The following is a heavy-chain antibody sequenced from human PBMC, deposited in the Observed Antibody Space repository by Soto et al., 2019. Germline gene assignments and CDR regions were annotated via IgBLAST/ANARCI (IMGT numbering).Heavy chain of an antibody. Sequence: GSLRLSCAGSGFTFSNYAMSWLRQVPGKGLAWVSAISGSGGSTYYADSVKGRFTISRDNSKNTLYLQMNSLRAEDTALYYCAKVPVGATGRFDYWGQGTLVTVSS. V-gene: IGHV3-23*01. CDR2: ISGSGGST. CDR3: AKVPVGATGRFDY. D-gene: IGHD1-26*01. CDR1: GFTFSNYA. J-gene: IGHJ4*02.